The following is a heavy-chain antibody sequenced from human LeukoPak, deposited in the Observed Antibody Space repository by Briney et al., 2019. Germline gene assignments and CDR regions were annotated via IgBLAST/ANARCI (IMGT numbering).Heavy chain of an antibody. V-gene: IGHV1-69*01. D-gene: IGHD4-17*01. CDR3: ARRKFDYGDYHIES. J-gene: IGHJ5*01. Sequence: SVTVSFTSSAGTFIIYAINWVRQAPGQGLEWMGGIIPVFGTANYAQNFQARVTITADESTSTAYMELSSLTSDDTAVYYCARRKFDYGDYHIESWGEGTLVTVSS. CDR1: AGTFIIYA. CDR2: IIPVFGTA.